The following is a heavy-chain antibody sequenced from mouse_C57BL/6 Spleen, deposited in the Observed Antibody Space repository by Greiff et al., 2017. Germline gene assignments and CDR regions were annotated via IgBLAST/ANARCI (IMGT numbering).Heavy chain of an antibody. V-gene: IGHV1-82*01. D-gene: IGHD1-1*01. J-gene: IGHJ2*02. CDR2: IYPGDGDT. CDR1: GYAFSSSW. CDR3: AKESERGSGDY. Sequence: VQLQQSGPELVKPGASVKISCKASGYAFSSSWMNWVKQRPGKGLEWIGRIYPGDGDTNYNGKLKGKATLTADKYSSTAYMQLSSLTSEDSAVYFWAKESERGSGDYWRQGTSLTVSS.